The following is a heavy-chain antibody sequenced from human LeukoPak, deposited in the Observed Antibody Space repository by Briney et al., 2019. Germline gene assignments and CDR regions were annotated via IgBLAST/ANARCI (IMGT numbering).Heavy chain of an antibody. Sequence: PGGSLRLSCAASGFTFSSYAMSWVRQAPGKGLEWVSAISGSGGSTYYADSVKGRFTISRDNAKNSLYLQMNSLRAEDTAVYYCARDFAGYDFWGQGTLVTVSS. CDR1: GFTFSSYA. D-gene: IGHD5-12*01. V-gene: IGHV3-23*01. CDR3: ARDFAGYDF. CDR2: ISGSGGST. J-gene: IGHJ4*02.